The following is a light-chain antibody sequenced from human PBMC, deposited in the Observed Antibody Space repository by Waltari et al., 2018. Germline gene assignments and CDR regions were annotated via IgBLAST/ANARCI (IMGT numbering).Light chain of an antibody. V-gene: IGLV1-44*01. CDR2: RDD. J-gene: IGLJ1*01. CDR1: NSNIGTNS. Sequence: QSVLTQPPSASGTSGQRVTIPCSGDNSNIGTNSVDWYQQFPGTAPKLLIYRDDPRPPGVPDRFSGSKSGTSASLAISGLLSEDEADYYCAAWDDSLNGYVFATGTKVTVL. CDR3: AAWDDSLNGYV.